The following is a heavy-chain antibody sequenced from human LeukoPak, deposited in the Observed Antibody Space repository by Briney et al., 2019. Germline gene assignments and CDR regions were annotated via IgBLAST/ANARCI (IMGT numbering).Heavy chain of an antibody. J-gene: IGHJ4*02. CDR1: GFTFSSYS. D-gene: IGHD6-19*01. CDR3: AKGSYSSGWYLDY. CDR2: ISGSGGST. Sequence: GGSLRLSCAASGFTFSSYSMNWVRQAPGKGLEWVSAISGSGGSTYYADSVKGWFTISRDNSKNTLYLQMNSLRAEDTAVYYCAKGSYSSGWYLDYWGQGTLVTVSS. V-gene: IGHV3-23*01.